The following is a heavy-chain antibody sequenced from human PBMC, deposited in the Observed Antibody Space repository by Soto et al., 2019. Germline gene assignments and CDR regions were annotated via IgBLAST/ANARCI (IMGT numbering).Heavy chain of an antibody. CDR2: ISANNGNT. CDR3: SRDRSYDSSDQWVGVSALDP. V-gene: IGHV1-18*01. D-gene: IGHD3-22*01. Sequence: QVHLVQSGLDVKKPGASVIVSCKASGSTLTSYGISWVRQAPGQGLEWMGWISANNGNTQYAQKFQSRVSMTTDTSRATVDMVLTRLRSDNTAVYLSSRDRSYDSSDQWVGVSALDPWGQGTEVTVSS. CDR1: GSTLTSYG. J-gene: IGHJ3*01.